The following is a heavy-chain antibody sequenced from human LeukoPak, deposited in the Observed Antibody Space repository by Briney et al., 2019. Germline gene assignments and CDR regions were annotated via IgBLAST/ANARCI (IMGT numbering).Heavy chain of an antibody. CDR1: GYTFTDYF. D-gene: IGHD5-12*01. J-gene: IGHJ4*02. Sequence: ASVKVSCKTSGYTFTDYFVHWVRQAPGQGLEWMGWINPNSGGTEYAQKFLGLVTMTRDTSISTAYMELSRLRSDDTAVYYCARDPGSGSLFDYWGQGTLVTVSS. V-gene: IGHV1-2*02. CDR3: ARDPGSGSLFDY. CDR2: INPNSGGT.